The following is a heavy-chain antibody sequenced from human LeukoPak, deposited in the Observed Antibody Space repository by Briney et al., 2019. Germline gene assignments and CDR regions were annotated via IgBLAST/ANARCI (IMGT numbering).Heavy chain of an antibody. D-gene: IGHD3-22*01. CDR3: TGDNFDSSVKFDY. J-gene: IGHJ4*02. CDR1: GLTFSGSA. Sequence: GGSLRLSCVVSGLTFSGSAVHWVRQASGKGLEWVGRIRSKANNYATAYAASVKGRFTISRDDSKNTAYLQMNSLKTEDTAVYYCTGDNFDSSVKFDYWGQGTLVTVSS. CDR2: IRSKANNYAT. V-gene: IGHV3-73*01.